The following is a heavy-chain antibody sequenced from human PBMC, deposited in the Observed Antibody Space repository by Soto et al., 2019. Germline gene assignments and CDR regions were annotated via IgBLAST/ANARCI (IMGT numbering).Heavy chain of an antibody. V-gene: IGHV3-23*01. CDR3: AKVPVLLWFGDNMDV. CDR2: ISGSGGST. Sequence: GGSLRLSCAASGFTFSSYAMSWVRQAPGKGLEWVSAISGSGGSTYYADSMKGRFTISRDNSKNTLYLQMNSLRAEDTAVYYCAKVPVLLWFGDNMDVWGQGTTVTVSS. CDR1: GFTFSSYA. J-gene: IGHJ6*02. D-gene: IGHD3-10*01.